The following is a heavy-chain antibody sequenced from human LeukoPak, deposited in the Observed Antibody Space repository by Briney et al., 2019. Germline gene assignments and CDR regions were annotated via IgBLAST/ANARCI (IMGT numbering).Heavy chain of an antibody. CDR1: GFTFSDYY. CDR2: ISSSGSTI. CDR3: AREINKWFDP. J-gene: IGHJ5*02. Sequence: PGGSLRLSCAASGFTFSDYYMSWIRQAPGKGLEWVSYISSSGSTIYYADSVKGRFTISRDNARSTVFLQLNSLRAEDTAVYYCAREINKWFDPWGQGTLVTVSS. V-gene: IGHV3-11*04.